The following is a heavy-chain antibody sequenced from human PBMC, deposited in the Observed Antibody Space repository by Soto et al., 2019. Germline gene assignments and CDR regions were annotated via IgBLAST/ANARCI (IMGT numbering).Heavy chain of an antibody. CDR1: GGSISSQY. J-gene: IGHJ4*02. D-gene: IGHD6-19*01. CDR2: IYYSGST. CDR3: AIGTVAPNDY. V-gene: IGHV4-59*11. Sequence: SETLSLTCTVSGGSISSQYWSWIRQPPGKGLEWIGYIYYSGSTNYNPSLKSRVTISVDTSQSQFSLNLSSVTAADTAVYYCAIGTVAPNDYWGQGTLVTVSS.